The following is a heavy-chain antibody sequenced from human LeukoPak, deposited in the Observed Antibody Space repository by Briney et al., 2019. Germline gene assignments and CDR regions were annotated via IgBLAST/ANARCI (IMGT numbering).Heavy chain of an antibody. CDR1: GYTFTSYD. CDR2: MNPNSGNT. D-gene: IGHD5-12*01. V-gene: IGHV1-8*01. CDR3: ARDFYSGYDYPLDY. J-gene: IGHJ4*02. Sequence: ASVKVSCKASGYTFTSYDINWVRQATGQGLEWMGWMNPNSGNTGYAQKFQGRVIMTRNTSISTAYMELSSLRSEDTAVYYCARDFYSGYDYPLDYWGQGTLVTVSS.